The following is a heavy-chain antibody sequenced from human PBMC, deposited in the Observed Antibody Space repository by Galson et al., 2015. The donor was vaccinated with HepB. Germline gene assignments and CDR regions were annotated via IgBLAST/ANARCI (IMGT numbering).Heavy chain of an antibody. J-gene: IGHJ6*02. CDR2: IKQDGSVK. CDR3: AKDMGAQLWFWNV. V-gene: IGHV3-7*03. D-gene: IGHD5-18*01. Sequence: SLRLSCAASGFTFSSYWMSWVRQAPGKGLEWVANIKQDGSVKYYVDSVKGRFTISRDNAKNSLYLQMNSLRAEDTAIYYCAKDMGAQLWFWNVWGQGTTVTVSS. CDR1: GFTFSSYW.